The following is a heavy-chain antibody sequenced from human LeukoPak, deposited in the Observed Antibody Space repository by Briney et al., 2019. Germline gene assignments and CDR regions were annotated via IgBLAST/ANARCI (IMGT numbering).Heavy chain of an antibody. D-gene: IGHD1-14*01. CDR2: FDPEDGEI. J-gene: IGHJ3*02. CDR1: GYTLTELS. Sequence: PEASVKVSCKVSGYTLTELSMHWVRQAPGKGLEWMGGFDPEDGEIIYAQKFQGRVTMTEDTSTDTAYMEVSSLRSEDTAVYYCAAATGAPVGSYAFDIWGQGTVVTVSS. CDR3: AAATGAPVGSYAFDI. V-gene: IGHV1-24*01.